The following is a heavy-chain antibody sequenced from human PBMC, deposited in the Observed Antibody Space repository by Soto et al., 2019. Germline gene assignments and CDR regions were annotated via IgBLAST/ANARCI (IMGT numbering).Heavy chain of an antibody. J-gene: IGHJ5*02. CDR3: AREQQQLVLYWFDP. V-gene: IGHV1-3*01. CDR2: INAGNGNT. D-gene: IGHD6-13*01. Sequence: GSVKVSCKASGYTFTSYAMHGVRQSPGQRLEWMGWINAGNGNTKYSQKFQGRVTITRDTSASTAYMELSSLRSEDTAVYYCAREQQQLVLYWFDPWGQGTLVTVSS. CDR1: GYTFTSYA.